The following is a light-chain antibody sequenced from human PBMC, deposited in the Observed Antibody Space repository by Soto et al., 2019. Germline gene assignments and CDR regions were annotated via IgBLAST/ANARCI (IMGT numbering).Light chain of an antibody. Sequence: EIVLTQSPATLSLSPGERATLSCRASQSVSSYLAWYQQKPGQAPRLLIYDASNRATGIPARFSGSGSGTDVTLTISSLETEDFAIYDCQQRSNWPPVTFGGGTKVEIK. V-gene: IGKV3-11*01. CDR1: QSVSSY. J-gene: IGKJ4*01. CDR3: QQRSNWPPVT. CDR2: DAS.